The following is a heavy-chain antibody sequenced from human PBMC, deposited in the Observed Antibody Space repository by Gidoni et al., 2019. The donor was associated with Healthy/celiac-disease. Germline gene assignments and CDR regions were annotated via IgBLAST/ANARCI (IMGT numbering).Heavy chain of an antibody. CDR2: IFPILCTA. CDR3: ARSGNGDYGTFDY. Sequence: QVQLVQSGAEVKKPGSSVKVSCKASGGTVRSSAISWVRQAPGQGLEWMGGIFPILCTANYAQKFQGRVTITADESTSTAYMELSSLRSEDTAVYYCARSGNGDYGTFDYWGQGTLVTVSS. J-gene: IGHJ4*02. V-gene: IGHV1-69*01. CDR1: GGTVRSSA. D-gene: IGHD4-17*01.